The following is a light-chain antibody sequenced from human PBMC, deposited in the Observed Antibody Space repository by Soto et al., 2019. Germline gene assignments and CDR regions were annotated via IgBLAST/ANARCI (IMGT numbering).Light chain of an antibody. V-gene: IGLV6-57*04. CDR3: QSYDNTNRNWV. CDR2: DDN. J-gene: IGLJ3*02. CDR1: SGAIANNY. Sequence: NFMLTQPHSVSESPGKTVIISCTRSSGAIANNYVHWYQHRPGSAPTTVIYDDNHRPSGVPDRFSGSIDSSSNSASLTIDGLKPDDEADYYCQSYDNTNRNWVFGGGTKLTVL.